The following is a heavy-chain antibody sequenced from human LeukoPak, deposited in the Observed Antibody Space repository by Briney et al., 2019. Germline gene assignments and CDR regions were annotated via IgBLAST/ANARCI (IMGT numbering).Heavy chain of an antibody. J-gene: IGHJ6*03. CDR2: ISWSGARI. V-gene: IGHV3-9*01. D-gene: IGHD3-3*02. CDR3: AKEPVSRSTNNYYYYMDV. CDR1: GFTFDDYA. Sequence: PGGSLRLSCAASGFTFDDYAMHWVRQAPGKGLVWVSSISWSGARIAYADSVKGRFTISRDNAKNSLYLQMNSLRTEDTALYYCAKEPVSRSTNNYYYYMDVWGKGTTVTVSS.